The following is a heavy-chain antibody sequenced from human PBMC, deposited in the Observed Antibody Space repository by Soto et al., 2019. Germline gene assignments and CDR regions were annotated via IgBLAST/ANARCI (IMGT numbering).Heavy chain of an antibody. J-gene: IGHJ4*02. V-gene: IGHV3-72*01. CDR1: GFTLSDHY. D-gene: IGHD3-10*01. CDR3: VRTSHYGSGSWNFDF. CDR2: TRNKANSYTT. Sequence: EAQLVESGGGLVQPGRSLRLSCAGSGFTLSDHYMDWVRQAPGKGLEWVGRTRNKANSYTTEYAASVKGRFTVSSDASLNSAYLQMNSLKTEDTAVYYCVRTSHYGSGSWNFDFWGQGTLVTVSS.